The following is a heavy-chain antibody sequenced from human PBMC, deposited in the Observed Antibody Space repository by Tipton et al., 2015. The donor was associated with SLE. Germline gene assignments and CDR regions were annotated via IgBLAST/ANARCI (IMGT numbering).Heavy chain of an antibody. CDR1: GFTLNNHA. D-gene: IGHD1-7*01. Sequence: SLRLSCETSGFTLNNHAMHWVRQAPGKGLEWVAYLQSDGLFKNHADSVRGRFNIYRDDSKNTLYLEMNSLRPEDTALYFCSKGGNRGNYYFDHWAQGAPVTVSP. CDR2: LQSDGLFK. J-gene: IGHJ4*02. V-gene: IGHV3-30*02. CDR3: SKGGNRGNYYFDH.